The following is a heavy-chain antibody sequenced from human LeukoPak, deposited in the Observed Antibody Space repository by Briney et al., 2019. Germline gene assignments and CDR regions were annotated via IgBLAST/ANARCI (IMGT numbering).Heavy chain of an antibody. J-gene: IGHJ4*02. CDR1: GFTFSRYA. V-gene: IGHV3-23*01. CDR2: IGGSGGTT. D-gene: IGHD4-23*01. Sequence: GGSLRLSCAASGFTFSRYAMSWVRQAPGKGLEWVSSIGGSGGTTYYADSVQGRFTISRDNSKNTLYLQMNSLRAEDTAVYYCARVNAGGSRSIRWGQGTLVTVSS. CDR3: ARVNAGGSRSIR.